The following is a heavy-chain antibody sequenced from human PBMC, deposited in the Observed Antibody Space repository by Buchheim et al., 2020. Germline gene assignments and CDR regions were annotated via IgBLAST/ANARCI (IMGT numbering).Heavy chain of an antibody. D-gene: IGHD3-3*01. Sequence: QVQLVESGGGLVKPGGSLRLSCAASGFTFSDYYMSWIRQAPGKGLEWVSYISSSGSTIYYADSVKGRFTISRDNAKNSLYLQRNSLRAKDTAVYYGARVAYYDFWTAKTGREGGDYYGMDVWGQGTT. CDR1: GFTFSDYY. J-gene: IGHJ6*02. CDR3: ARVAYYDFWTAKTGREGGDYYGMDV. CDR2: ISSSGSTI. V-gene: IGHV3-11*01.